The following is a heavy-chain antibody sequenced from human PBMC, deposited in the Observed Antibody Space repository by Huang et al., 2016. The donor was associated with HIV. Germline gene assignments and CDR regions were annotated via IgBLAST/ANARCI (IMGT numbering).Heavy chain of an antibody. CDR2: SSGDSGNP. J-gene: IGHJ6*02. V-gene: IGHV1-18*04. CDR1: GYTFNNYG. CDR3: ATDTRAYYYGSGTNGMDV. D-gene: IGHD3-10*01. Sequence: QVHLVQSRGELKKPGASVRVSCKTSGYTFNNYGIGWVRQAPGQGLEWMGWSSGDSGNPNYAQKFQVRLTLTTDTSTRTVDMDLRSLRSDDTAVYYCATDTRAYYYGSGTNGMDVWGQGTTVIVSS.